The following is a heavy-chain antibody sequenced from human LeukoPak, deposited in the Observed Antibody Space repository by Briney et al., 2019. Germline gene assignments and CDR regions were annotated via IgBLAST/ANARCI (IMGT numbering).Heavy chain of an antibody. D-gene: IGHD3-10*01. Sequence: ASVKVSCKASGYTFTSYGISWVRQAPGQGLEWMGWISAYNGNTNYAQKLQGRVTMTTDTSTSTAYMELRSLRSDDTAVYYCARGGGYYGSGSRISHQDYWGQGTLVTVFS. CDR2: ISAYNGNT. CDR3: ARGGGYYGSGSRISHQDY. J-gene: IGHJ4*02. CDR1: GYTFTSYG. V-gene: IGHV1-18*01.